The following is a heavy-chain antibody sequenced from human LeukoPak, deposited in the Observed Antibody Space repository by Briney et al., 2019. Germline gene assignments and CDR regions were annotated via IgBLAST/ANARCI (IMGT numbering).Heavy chain of an antibody. D-gene: IGHD2-15*01. CDR1: GYSFTSYW. J-gene: IGHJ6*03. CDR3: ARQSHYCSGGSCSRTNYYYYMDV. Sequence: GESLKISCKGSGYSFTSYWIGWVRQMPGKGLEWMGIIYPGDSGTRYSPSFQGQVTISADKSISTAYLQWSSLKASDTAMYYCARQSHYCSGGSCSRTNYYYYMDVWGKGTTVTVSS. CDR2: IYPGDSGT. V-gene: IGHV5-51*01.